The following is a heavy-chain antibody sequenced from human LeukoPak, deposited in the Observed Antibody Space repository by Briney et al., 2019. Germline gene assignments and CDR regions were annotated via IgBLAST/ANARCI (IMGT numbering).Heavy chain of an antibody. J-gene: IGHJ6*03. V-gene: IGHV4-59*12. CDR1: GGSMSIYY. CDR3: ASTGTGYSYSYYYYYYMDV. Sequence: SESLSLTCTVSGGSMSIYYWSWIRQPPRKGLEWIGYIYYSGSTNYNPSLKSRVTISVDTSKNQFSLKLSSVTAADTAVYYCASTGTGYSYSYYYYYYMDVRGKRTTVTVSS. CDR2: IYYSGST. D-gene: IGHD5-18*01.